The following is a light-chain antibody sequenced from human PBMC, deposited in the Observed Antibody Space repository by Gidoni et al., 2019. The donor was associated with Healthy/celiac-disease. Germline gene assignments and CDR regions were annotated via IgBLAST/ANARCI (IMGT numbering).Light chain of an antibody. Sequence: DIQLTQSPSFLAASVGDRVTIPCRASQGISSYLAWYQQKPGKAPKLLIYAASTLQSGVPSRFSGSGSGTEFTLTIRSLQPEDFATYYCQQLNSYPLTFGGGTKVEIK. J-gene: IGKJ4*01. V-gene: IGKV1-9*01. CDR2: AAS. CDR3: QQLNSYPLT. CDR1: QGISSY.